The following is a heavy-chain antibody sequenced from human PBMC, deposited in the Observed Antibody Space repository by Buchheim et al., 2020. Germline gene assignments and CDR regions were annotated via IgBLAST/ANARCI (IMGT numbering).Heavy chain of an antibody. CDR1: GGSISSTTDF. Sequence: QLQLQESGPGLVKPSETLSLTCSVSGGSISSTTDFWAWIRQPPGKGLEWIGSVYYTGSTYYNPSLQSRVTISVATSKNQLSLNLTSVTAADTAVYYCARVRGLIMGDYGMDVWGQGTT. J-gene: IGHJ6*02. D-gene: IGHD3-10*01. CDR3: ARVRGLIMGDYGMDV. V-gene: IGHV4-39*07. CDR2: VYYTGST.